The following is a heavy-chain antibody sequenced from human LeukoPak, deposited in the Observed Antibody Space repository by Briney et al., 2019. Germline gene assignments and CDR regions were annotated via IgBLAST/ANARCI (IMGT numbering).Heavy chain of an antibody. CDR3: AKRGVVIRVILVGFHKEAYYFDS. CDR2: ISDNPGRT. CDR1: GITLSNYG. Sequence: GGSLRLSCAVSGITLSNYGMSWVRQAPGKGLEWVAGISDNPGRTNYADSVKGRFSISRDNPKNTLYLQMNSLRAEDTAVYFCAKRGVVIRVILVGFHKEAYYFDSWGQGALVTVSS. V-gene: IGHV3-23*01. D-gene: IGHD3-22*01. J-gene: IGHJ4*02.